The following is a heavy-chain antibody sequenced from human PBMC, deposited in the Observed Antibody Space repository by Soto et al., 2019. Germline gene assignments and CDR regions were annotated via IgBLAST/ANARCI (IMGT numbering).Heavy chain of an antibody. CDR1: GGSFSGYY. CDR2: INHSGST. Sequence: PSETLSLTCAVYGGSFSGYYWSWIRQPPGKGLEWIGEINHSGSTNYNPSLKSRVTISVDTSKNQFSLKLSSVTAADTAVYYCARGPSSSGCYYYYGMDVWGKGTTVTVSS. V-gene: IGHV4-34*01. CDR3: ARGPSSSGCYYYYGMDV. J-gene: IGHJ6*04. D-gene: IGHD6-6*01.